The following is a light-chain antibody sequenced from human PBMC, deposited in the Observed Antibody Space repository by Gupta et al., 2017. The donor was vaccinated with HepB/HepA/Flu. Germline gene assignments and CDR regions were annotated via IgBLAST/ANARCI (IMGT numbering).Light chain of an antibody. V-gene: IGLV3-1*01. CDR1: KLGNKF. Sequence: SYELNQPPSVSVFPGQTATITCSGDKLGNKFACWYQQKPGQSPVLVIYQDTERPSGIPERFSGSSSGNTATLTISVTQARDEADYDCQAWDRGAFVCGTGTKVTVL. CDR3: QAWDRGAFV. J-gene: IGLJ1*01. CDR2: QDT.